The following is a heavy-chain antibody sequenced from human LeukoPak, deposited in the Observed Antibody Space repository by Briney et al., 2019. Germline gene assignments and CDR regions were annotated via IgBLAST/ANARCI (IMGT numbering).Heavy chain of an antibody. D-gene: IGHD6-19*01. CDR2: ISAYKSNT. Sequence: ASVKVSCKASGGTFSSYDISWVRQAPGQGLEWMGWISAYKSNTNYAQKLQGRVTMTTDTSTSTAYMELRSLRSDDTAVYYCAKERSIAVAGSVYFGYWGQGTLVTVSS. CDR3: AKERSIAVAGSVYFGY. J-gene: IGHJ4*02. V-gene: IGHV1-18*01. CDR1: GGTFSSYD.